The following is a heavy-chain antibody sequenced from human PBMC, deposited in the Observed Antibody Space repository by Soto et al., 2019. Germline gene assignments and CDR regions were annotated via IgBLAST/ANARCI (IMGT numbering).Heavy chain of an antibody. D-gene: IGHD6-19*01. J-gene: IGHJ5*02. V-gene: IGHV1-18*04. Sequence: ASVKVSCKASGYTFTSHWINWVRQAPGQGLELMGWISAYNGDTKYEQKFQGRVAMTTDASSSTAYMELKSLSSDDTAVCFCARDPSNTSGNRIWFDPWGQGTQVTVSS. CDR2: ISAYNGDT. CDR3: ARDPSNTSGNRIWFDP. CDR1: GYTFTSHW.